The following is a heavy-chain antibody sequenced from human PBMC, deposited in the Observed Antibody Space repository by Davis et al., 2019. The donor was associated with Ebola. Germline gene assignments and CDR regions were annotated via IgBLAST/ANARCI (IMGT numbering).Heavy chain of an antibody. Sequence: ASVKVSCKASGFTLTNYAIHWVRQAPGQRLEWMGWVHGGNGNTKYSQRFQGRVTITTDTSASTAYLDLTSLSSDDTAVFYCARASFGYNSGWYADYWGPGSLVTVSS. CDR1: GFTLTNYA. CDR2: VHGGNGNT. CDR3: ARASFGYNSGWYADY. D-gene: IGHD6-19*01. J-gene: IGHJ4*02. V-gene: IGHV1-3*01.